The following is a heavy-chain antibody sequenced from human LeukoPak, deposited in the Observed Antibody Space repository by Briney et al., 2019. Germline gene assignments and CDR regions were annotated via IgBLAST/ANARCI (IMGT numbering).Heavy chain of an antibody. CDR2: IYPGDSDT. CDR3: ARRQTGAGESQYNWFDP. CDR1: GYRFTSFW. D-gene: IGHD3-10*01. V-gene: IGHV5-51*01. J-gene: IGHJ5*02. Sequence: GESLKISFKGSGYRFTSFWIGWVRQMPGKGLEWMGIIYPGDSDTIYSPSFQGQVTISADKSISTAYLQWSSLKASDTAVYYCARRQTGAGESQYNWFDPWGQGTLVTVSS.